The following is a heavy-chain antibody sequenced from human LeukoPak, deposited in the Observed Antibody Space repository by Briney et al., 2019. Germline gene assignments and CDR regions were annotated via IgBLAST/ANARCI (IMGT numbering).Heavy chain of an antibody. CDR2: IYYSGST. D-gene: IGHD6-19*01. CDR1: GGSISSYY. CDR3: ARAVSGRFDY. V-gene: IGHV4-59*08. Sequence: SATLSLTCTVSGGSISSYYWSWIRQPPGKGLEWIGYIYYSGSTNYNPSLKSRVTISVDTSKNQFSLKLSSVTAADTAMYYCARAVSGRFDYWGQGTLVTVSS. J-gene: IGHJ4*02.